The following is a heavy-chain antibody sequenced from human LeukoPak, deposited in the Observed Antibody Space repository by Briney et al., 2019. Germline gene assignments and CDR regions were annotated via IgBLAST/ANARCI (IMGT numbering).Heavy chain of an antibody. Sequence: ASVKVSCKASGYTFTGYYMHWVRQAPGQGLEWMGWISAYNGNTNYAQKLQGRVTMTTDTSTSTAYMELRSLRSDDTAVYYCASLNSNPGDYYYYMDVWGKGTTVTVSS. CDR3: ASLNSNPGDYYYYMDV. V-gene: IGHV1-18*04. CDR1: GYTFTGYY. J-gene: IGHJ6*03. CDR2: ISAYNGNT. D-gene: IGHD4-11*01.